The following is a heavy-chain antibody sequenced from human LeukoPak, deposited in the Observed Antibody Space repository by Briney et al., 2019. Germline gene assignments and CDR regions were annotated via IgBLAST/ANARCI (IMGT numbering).Heavy chain of an antibody. J-gene: IGHJ4*02. CDR3: AKCLGSGRYASSD. V-gene: IGHV3-23*01. D-gene: IGHD6-13*01. CDR1: GFTFSSYA. CDR2: ISNSGDAT. Sequence: PGGSLRLSCAASGFTFSSYAMSWVRQAPGKGLEWVSTISNSGDATYYADSVTGRFTISRDNSKNTLYLQMNSLRAEDTAVYYCAKCLGSGRYASSDWGQGTLVTVSS.